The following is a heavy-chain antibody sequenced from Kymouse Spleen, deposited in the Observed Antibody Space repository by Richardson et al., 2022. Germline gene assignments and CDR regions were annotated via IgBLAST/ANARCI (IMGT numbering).Heavy chain of an antibody. Sequence: EVQLVESGGGLVQPGGSLRLSCAASGFTFSDHYMDWVRQAPGKGLEWVGRTRNKANSYTTEYAASVKGRFTISRDDSKNSLYLQMNSLKTEDTAVYYCAREGITGTTSYFDYWGQGTLVTVSS. D-gene: IGHD1-20*01. V-gene: IGHV3-72*01. J-gene: IGHJ4*02. CDR3: AREGITGTTSYFDY. CDR2: TRNKANSYTT. CDR1: GFTFSDHY.